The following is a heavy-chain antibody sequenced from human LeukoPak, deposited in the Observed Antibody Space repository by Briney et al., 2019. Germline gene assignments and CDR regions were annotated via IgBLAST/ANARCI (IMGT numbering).Heavy chain of an antibody. V-gene: IGHV3-33*06. CDR3: AKIMRRTSGSLDY. CDR1: GFTFSTYD. CDR2: IWYDGSNK. Sequence: GRSLRLSCAASGFTFSTYDMHWVRQAPGRGLEWVTVIWYDGSNKYYADSVKGRFTISRDNSKNTLYLQMNSLRAEDTAVYYCAKIMRRTSGSLDYWGQGTLVTVSS. J-gene: IGHJ4*02. D-gene: IGHD3-10*01.